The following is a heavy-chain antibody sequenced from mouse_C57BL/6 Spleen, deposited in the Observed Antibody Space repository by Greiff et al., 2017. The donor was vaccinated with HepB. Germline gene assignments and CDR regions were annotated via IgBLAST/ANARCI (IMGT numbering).Heavy chain of an antibody. Sequence: VKLVESGAELVKPGASVKISCKASGYAFSSYWMNWVKQRPGKGLEWIGQIYPGDGDTNYNGKFKGKATLTADKSSSTAYMQLSSLTSEDSAVYFCARLYYDYDAMDYWGQGTSVTVSS. J-gene: IGHJ4*01. CDR1: GYAFSSYW. D-gene: IGHD2-1*01. CDR3: ARLYYDYDAMDY. CDR2: IYPGDGDT. V-gene: IGHV1-80*01.